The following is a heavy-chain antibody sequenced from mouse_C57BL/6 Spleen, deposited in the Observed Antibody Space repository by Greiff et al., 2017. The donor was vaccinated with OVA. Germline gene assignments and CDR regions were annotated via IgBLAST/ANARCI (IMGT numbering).Heavy chain of an antibody. V-gene: IGHV1-80*01. CDR3: AREGSSHWYFDV. CDR2: IYPGDGDT. D-gene: IGHD1-1*01. Sequence: VQLQQSGAELVKPGASVKISCKASGYAFSSYWMNWVKQRPGKGLEWIGQIYPGDGDTNYNGKFKGKATLTADKSSSTAYMQRSSLTSEDAAVYFCAREGSSHWYFDVWGTGTTVTVSS. J-gene: IGHJ1*03. CDR1: GYAFSSYW.